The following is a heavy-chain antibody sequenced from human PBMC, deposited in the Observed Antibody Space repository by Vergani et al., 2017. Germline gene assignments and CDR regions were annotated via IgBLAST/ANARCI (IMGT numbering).Heavy chain of an antibody. CDR3: ATITAGIAVAAPDY. CDR1: GGTFSSYT. D-gene: IGHD6-19*01. J-gene: IGHJ4*02. Sequence: QVQLVQSGAEVKKPGSSVKVSCKASGGTFSSYTISWVRQAPGQGLEWMGRIIPILGIANYAQKFQGRVTITADKSTSTAYMELSSLRSEDTAVYYCATITAGIAVAAPDYWGQGTLVTVSS. V-gene: IGHV1-69*02. CDR2: IIPILGIA.